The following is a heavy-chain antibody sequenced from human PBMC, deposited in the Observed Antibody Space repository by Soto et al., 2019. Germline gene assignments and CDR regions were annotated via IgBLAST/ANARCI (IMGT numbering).Heavy chain of an antibody. CDR1: GASVGSGSFY. CDR3: ARVSTYYFDSSGSYTSDY. D-gene: IGHD3-22*01. Sequence: SETLSLTCTVSGASVGSGSFYWSWIRQPPGKGLEWIGYVFFSGSTNYNPSLKSRVTISIDTSKNQFSLKLISVTAADTAAYYCARVSTYYFDSSGSYTSDYWGQGTLVTSPQ. J-gene: IGHJ4*02. CDR2: VFFSGST. V-gene: IGHV4-61*01.